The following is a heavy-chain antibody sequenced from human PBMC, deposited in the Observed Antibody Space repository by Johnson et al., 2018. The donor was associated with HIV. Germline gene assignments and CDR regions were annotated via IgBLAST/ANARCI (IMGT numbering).Heavy chain of an antibody. J-gene: IGHJ3*02. CDR3: ARDGTTGPSGDAFDI. Sequence: VQLVESGGGLVQPGGSLRLSCAASGFAFSNYAMTWVRQAPGKGLEWVSSITGSGGNTYDADSVKGRFTISRDNSKNTLYLQRNSLRAEDTALYYCARDGTTGPSGDAFDIWGQGTMVTVSS. D-gene: IGHD4-17*01. CDR2: ITGSGGNT. CDR1: GFAFSNYA. V-gene: IGHV3-23*04.